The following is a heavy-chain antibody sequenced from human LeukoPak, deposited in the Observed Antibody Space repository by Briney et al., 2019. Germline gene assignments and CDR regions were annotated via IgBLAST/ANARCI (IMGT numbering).Heavy chain of an antibody. V-gene: IGHV3-9*01. CDR2: ISWNSGSI. J-gene: IGHJ4*02. CDR3: AKAGAYDSSGSFDY. Sequence: GRSLRLSCAASGFTFDDYSMHWLRQAPGKGLEWVSGISWNSGSIGYADSVKGRSTISRDNAKNSLYLQMNSLRAEDTALYYCAKAGAYDSSGSFDYWGQGTLVTVSS. CDR1: GFTFDDYS. D-gene: IGHD3-22*01.